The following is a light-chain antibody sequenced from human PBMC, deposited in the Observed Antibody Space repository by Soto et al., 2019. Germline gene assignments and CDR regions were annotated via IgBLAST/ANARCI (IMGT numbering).Light chain of an antibody. CDR2: DVS. CDR3: SSYTSSSTDVV. Sequence: QSALTQPASVSGSPGQSITISCTGTSSDVGGYIYVSWYQQHPGKAPKLMIYDVSNRPSGISNRFSGSKSGNTASLTISGLQAEDEADYYCSSYTSSSTDVVFGGGTQLTVL. CDR1: SSDVGGYIY. V-gene: IGLV2-14*01. J-gene: IGLJ2*01.